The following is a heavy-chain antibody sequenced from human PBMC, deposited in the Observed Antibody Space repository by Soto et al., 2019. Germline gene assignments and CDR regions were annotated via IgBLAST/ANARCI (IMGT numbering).Heavy chain of an antibody. V-gene: IGHV1-18*01. J-gene: IGHJ6*02. CDR3: ARDLKVAVAGLGMDV. CDR1: GYTFTSYG. D-gene: IGHD6-19*01. Sequence: ASVKVSCKASGYTFTSYGISWVRQAPGQGLEWMGWISAYNGNTNYAQKLQGRVTMTTDTSTSTAYMELRSLRSDDTAVYYCARDLKVAVAGLGMDVWGQGTTVTVSS. CDR2: ISAYNGNT.